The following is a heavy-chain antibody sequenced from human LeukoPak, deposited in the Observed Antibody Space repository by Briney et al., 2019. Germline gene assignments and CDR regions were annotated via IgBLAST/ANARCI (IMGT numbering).Heavy chain of an antibody. CDR3: ARAGDYYSSGSYLGY. D-gene: IGHD3-10*01. CDR1: GGSISSYY. CDR2: IYYRGSA. Sequence: SETLSLTCTVSGGSISSYYWSWIRQPPGKGLEWIGYIYYRGSANYNPSLKSRLTISVDTSKNQLSLKLTSVTAADTAMYYCARAGDYYSSGSYLGYWGQGTLVTVSS. J-gene: IGHJ4*02. V-gene: IGHV4-59*01.